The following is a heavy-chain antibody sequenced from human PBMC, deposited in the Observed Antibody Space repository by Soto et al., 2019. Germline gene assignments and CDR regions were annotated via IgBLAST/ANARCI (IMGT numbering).Heavy chain of an antibody. CDR1: GGTFSSYA. J-gene: IGHJ4*02. Sequence: QVQLVQSGAEVKKPGSSVKVSCKASGGTFSSYAISWVRQAPGQGLEWMGGIIPIFGTANYAQKFQGRVTITADESTSTAYMELSSLRSEDTAVYYCARDRPGDGDNHCDYWGQGTLVTVSS. CDR3: ARDRPGDGDNHCDY. V-gene: IGHV1-69*01. CDR2: IIPIFGTA. D-gene: IGHD1-1*01.